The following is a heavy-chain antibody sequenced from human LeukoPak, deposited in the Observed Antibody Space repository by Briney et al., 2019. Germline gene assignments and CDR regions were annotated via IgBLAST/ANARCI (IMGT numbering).Heavy chain of an antibody. CDR2: ISSSGSTI. Sequence: PGGSLRLSCAASGFTFSSYEMNWVRQAPGKGLEWVSYISSSGSTIYYADSVKGRFTISRDNAKNSLYLQMNSLRAEDTAVYYCASDYDSSGYYAHDAFDIWGQGTMVTVSS. D-gene: IGHD3-22*01. J-gene: IGHJ3*02. CDR1: GFTFSSYE. V-gene: IGHV3-48*03. CDR3: ASDYDSSGYYAHDAFDI.